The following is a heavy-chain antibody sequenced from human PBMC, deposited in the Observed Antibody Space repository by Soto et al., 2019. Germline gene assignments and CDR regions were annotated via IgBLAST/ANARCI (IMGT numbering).Heavy chain of an antibody. J-gene: IGHJ4*02. D-gene: IGHD1-26*01. CDR3: ARGSGSYYAY. V-gene: IGHV4-61*01. CDR2: ISSSGST. Sequence: QVQLQESGPGLVKPSETLSLTCTVSGASVSSGNYYWSWIRQPPGKGLECIGYISSSGSTNYNPSLKSRVTISIDTSKNQFSLKLSSVTAADTAVYYCARGSGSYYAYWGQGTLVTVSS. CDR1: GASVSSGNYY.